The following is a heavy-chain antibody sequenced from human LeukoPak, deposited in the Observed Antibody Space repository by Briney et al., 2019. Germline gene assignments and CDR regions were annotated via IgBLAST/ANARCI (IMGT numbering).Heavy chain of an antibody. D-gene: IGHD3-3*01. Sequence: GGSLRLSCAASGFTFSGSAMHWVRQASGKGLEWVGRIRSKANNYATAYAASVKGRFTISRDDSKNTAYLRMNSLKTEDTAVYYCVRFLEAPDYWGQGTLVTVSS. CDR3: VRFLEAPDY. CDR2: IRSKANNYAT. CDR1: GFTFSGSA. J-gene: IGHJ4*02. V-gene: IGHV3-73*01.